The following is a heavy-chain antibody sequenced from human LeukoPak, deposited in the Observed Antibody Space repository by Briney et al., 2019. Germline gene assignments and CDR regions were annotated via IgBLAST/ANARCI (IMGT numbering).Heavy chain of an antibody. CDR3: ARNPVRRRAPQARYYYYYMDV. V-gene: IGHV1-69*01. Sequence: SVKVSCKASGGTFSSYAISWVRQAPGQGLEWMGGIIPIFGTANYAQKFQGRVTITADESTSTAYMELSSLRSEDTAVYYCARNPVRRRAPQARYYYYYMDVWGKGTTVTVSS. CDR1: GGTFSSYA. J-gene: IGHJ6*03. CDR2: IIPIFGTA. D-gene: IGHD6-6*01.